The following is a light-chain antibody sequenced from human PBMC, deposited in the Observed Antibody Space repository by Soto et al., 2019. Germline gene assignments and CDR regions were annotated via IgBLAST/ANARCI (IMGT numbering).Light chain of an antibody. CDR1: QSVSSN. CDR2: GEP. J-gene: IGKJ2*01. CDR3: QQYNNWPPYT. V-gene: IGKV3-15*01. Sequence: EIVMTQSPATLSVSPGKRPTLSCRPSQSVSSNLPWYQQKPGQAPRPLIYGEPTRATGSPARFSGSGSGTEFTLTISSLQSEDFAVYYCQQYNNWPPYTFGQGTKLEIK.